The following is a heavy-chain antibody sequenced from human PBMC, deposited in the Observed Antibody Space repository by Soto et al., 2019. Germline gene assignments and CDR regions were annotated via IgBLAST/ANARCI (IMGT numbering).Heavy chain of an antibody. D-gene: IGHD1-26*01. CDR3: ARLLGATDYYYFYGMDV. J-gene: IGHJ6*02. CDR1: GYTFSSYY. V-gene: IGHV1-46*01. CDR2: INPSGGST. Sequence: ASVKVSCKASGYTFSSYYMHWVRQAPGQGLEWMGIINPSGGSTSYAQKFQGRVTMTRDTSTSTVYMELSSLRSEDTAVYYCARLLGATDYYYFYGMDVWGQGTKVTVSS.